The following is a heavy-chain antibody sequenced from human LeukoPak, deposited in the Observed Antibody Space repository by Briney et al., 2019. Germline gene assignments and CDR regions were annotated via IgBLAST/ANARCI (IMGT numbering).Heavy chain of an antibody. Sequence: GGSLRLSCAASGCTFVDYGMSWVRQAPGKGLGWVSGINWNGGSTGYADSVKGRFTISRDNAKNSLYLQMNSLTTADMAVCYCARYEGAYGYNNWGQGTLVTVSS. V-gene: IGHV3-20*04. CDR1: GCTFVDYG. J-gene: IGHJ4*02. CDR3: ARYEGAYGYNN. CDR2: INWNGGST. D-gene: IGHD5-24*01.